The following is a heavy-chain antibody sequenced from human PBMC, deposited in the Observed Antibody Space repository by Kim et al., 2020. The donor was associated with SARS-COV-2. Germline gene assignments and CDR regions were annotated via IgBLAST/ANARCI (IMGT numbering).Heavy chain of an antibody. CDR3: ARGGSMYFDL. CDR2: IKQDGSEK. V-gene: IGHV3-7*01. Sequence: GGSLRLSCAASEFSFSGYWMSWVRQAPGKGPEWVAKIKQDGSEKYYVDSVKGRLTISRDNTKNSLSLQMNSLRAEDTAVYYCARGGSMYFDLWGRGTLVTVSS. J-gene: IGHJ2*01. D-gene: IGHD3-10*01. CDR1: EFSFSGYW.